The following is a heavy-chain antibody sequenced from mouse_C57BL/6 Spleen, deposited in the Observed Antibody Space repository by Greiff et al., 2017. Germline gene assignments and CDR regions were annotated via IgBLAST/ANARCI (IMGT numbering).Heavy chain of an antibody. Sequence: QVQLQQPGAELVKPGASVKMSCKASGYTFTSYWITWVKQRPGQGLEWIGDIYPGSGSTNYNEKFKSKATLTVDTSSSTAYMQLSSLTSEDSAVYYCARGDYYDSRPAWFAYWGQVTLVTVSA. V-gene: IGHV1-55*01. CDR2: IYPGSGST. CDR1: GYTFTSYW. CDR3: ARGDYYDSRPAWFAY. D-gene: IGHD1-1*01. J-gene: IGHJ3*01.